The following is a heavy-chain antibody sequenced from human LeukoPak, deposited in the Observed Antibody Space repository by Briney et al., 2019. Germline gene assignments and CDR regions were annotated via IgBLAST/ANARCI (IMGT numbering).Heavy chain of an antibody. J-gene: IGHJ4*02. CDR1: GFTFSNYW. CDR2: IKQEASEK. V-gene: IGHV3-7*01. CDR3: ARGPSYYYDSSGYQAYFDY. Sequence: GGTLRLSCAASGFTFSNYWMTWGRQAPGKGLEWVANIKQEASEKYYVDSVKGRFTISRDNAKNSLYLQMNSLRAEDTAVYYCARGPSYYYDSSGYQAYFDYWGQGTLVTVSS. D-gene: IGHD3-22*01.